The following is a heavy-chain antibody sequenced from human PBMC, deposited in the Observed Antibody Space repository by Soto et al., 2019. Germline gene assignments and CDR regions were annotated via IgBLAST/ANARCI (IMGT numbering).Heavy chain of an antibody. Sequence: QVQLVESGGGVVQPGRSLRLSCAASGFTFSSYGMHWVRQAPGKGLEWVAVIWYDGSNKYYADSVKGRFTISIDNSKNTLYLQMNSLRVEDTAVYYCARGDDSGRAEWVQGTLVTVSS. J-gene: IGHJ4*02. CDR2: IWYDGSNK. D-gene: IGHD3-10*01. CDR3: ARGDDSGRAE. V-gene: IGHV3-33*01. CDR1: GFTFSSYG.